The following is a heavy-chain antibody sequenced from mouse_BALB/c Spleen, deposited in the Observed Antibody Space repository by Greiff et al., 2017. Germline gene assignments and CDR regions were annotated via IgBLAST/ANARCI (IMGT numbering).Heavy chain of an antibody. CDR3: ARKDYDEGYYAMDY. Sequence: VQLQQSGAELVKPGASVKLSCTASGFNIKDTYMHWVKQRPEQGLEWIGRIDPANGNTKYDPKFQGKATITADTSSNTAYLQLSSLTSEDTAVYYCARKDYDEGYYAMDYWGQGTSVTVSS. V-gene: IGHV14-3*02. CDR2: IDPANGNT. D-gene: IGHD2-4*01. CDR1: GFNIKDTY. J-gene: IGHJ4*01.